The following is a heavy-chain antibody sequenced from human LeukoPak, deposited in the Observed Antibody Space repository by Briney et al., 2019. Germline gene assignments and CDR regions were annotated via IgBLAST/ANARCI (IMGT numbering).Heavy chain of an antibody. CDR1: GITFCLYG. CDR3: AKEHMAAGVYYFDY. CDR2: IRFDGGKS. Sequence: GGSLRLSCALSGITFCLYGMRCVRHVPGEGREWVAFIRFDGGKSYHAHSVRGRFAIYRDNSKHMLYLQMKSLRAEDTAVYYCAKEHMAAGVYYFDYWGQGTLVTVSS. V-gene: IGHV3-30*02. D-gene: IGHD6-19*01. J-gene: IGHJ4*02.